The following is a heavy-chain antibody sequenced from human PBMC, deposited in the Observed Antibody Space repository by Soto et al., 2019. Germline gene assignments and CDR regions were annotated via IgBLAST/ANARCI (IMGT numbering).Heavy chain of an antibody. CDR1: GGSISSSSYY. CDR3: TITKRAFDY. J-gene: IGHJ4*02. V-gene: IGHV4-39*01. D-gene: IGHD3-10*01. CDR2: IYYSGST. Sequence: PSETLSLTCTVSGGSISSSSYYWGWIRRPPGKGLEWIGSIYYSGSTYYNPSLKSRVTVSVDTSRNQFSLKLSSVTAADTAVYYCTITKRAFDYWGQGTLVTVSS.